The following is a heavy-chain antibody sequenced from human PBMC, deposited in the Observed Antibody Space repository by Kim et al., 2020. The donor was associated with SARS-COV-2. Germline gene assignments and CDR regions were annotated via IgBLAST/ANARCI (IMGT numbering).Heavy chain of an antibody. CDR3: ARHRGRIAVAGLNWFDP. CDR1: GGSISSSSYY. D-gene: IGHD6-19*01. CDR2: IYYSGST. V-gene: IGHV4-39*01. Sequence: SETLSLTCTVSGGSISSSSYYWGWIRQPPGKGLEWVGSIYYSGSTYYNPSLKSRVTISVDTSKNQFSLKLSSVTAADTAVYYCARHRGRIAVAGLNWFDPWGQGTLVTVSS. J-gene: IGHJ5*02.